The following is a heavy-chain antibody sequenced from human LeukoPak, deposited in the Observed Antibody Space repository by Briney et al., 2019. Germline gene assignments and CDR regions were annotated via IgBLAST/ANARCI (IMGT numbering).Heavy chain of an antibody. CDR2: INPSGGST. V-gene: IGHV1-46*01. CDR1: GYTFTSYY. D-gene: IGHD3-10*01. J-gene: IGHJ6*03. Sequence: ASVKVSCKASGYTFTSYYMHWVRQAPGQGLEWMGIINPSGGSTSYAQKFQGRVTMTRDTSTSTVYMELSRLRSDDTAAYYCARVGGSGSYFYYYYMDVWGKGTTVTISS. CDR3: ARVGGSGSYFYYYYMDV.